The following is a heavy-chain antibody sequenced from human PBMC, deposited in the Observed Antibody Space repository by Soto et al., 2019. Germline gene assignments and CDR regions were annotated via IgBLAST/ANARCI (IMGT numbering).Heavy chain of an antibody. CDR2: ISSYGSET. V-gene: IGHV3-74*01. D-gene: IGHD3-16*01. CDR3: ASNYAYAEGYYWYGIDV. Sequence: GGSLRLSCAASGFTFSRYWMHWVRQAPGKELVWVSRISSYGSETHYADSVKGRFTISRDNAKNTLYLQMKSLRADDTAVYYCASNYAYAEGYYWYGIDVWGQGTTVTVSS. J-gene: IGHJ6*02. CDR1: GFTFSRYW.